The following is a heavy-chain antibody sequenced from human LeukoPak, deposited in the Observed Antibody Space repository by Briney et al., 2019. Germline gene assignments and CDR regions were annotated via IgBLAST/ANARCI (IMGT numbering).Heavy chain of an antibody. V-gene: IGHV3-43*02. CDR2: ISGDGGST. CDR3: AKGDYSNGYYDFDY. Sequence: GSLRLSCAASGFTLDDFAMHWVRQAPGKGLEWVSLISGDGGSTYYADSVKGRFTISRDNSKNSLYLQMNSLRTEDTALYYCAKGDYSNGYYDFDYWGQGTLVTVSS. J-gene: IGHJ4*02. CDR1: GFTLDDFA. D-gene: IGHD5-18*01.